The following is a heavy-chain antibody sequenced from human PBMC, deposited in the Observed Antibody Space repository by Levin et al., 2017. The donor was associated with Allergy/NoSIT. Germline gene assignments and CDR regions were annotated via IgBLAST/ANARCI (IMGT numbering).Heavy chain of an antibody. CDR2: IKSKTDGGTT. V-gene: IGHV3-15*01. CDR1: GFTFSNAW. D-gene: IGHD3-10*01. CDR3: TTDGRDYYGSGSYYTPFDY. J-gene: IGHJ4*02. Sequence: GESLKISCAASGFTFSNAWMSWVRQAPGKGLEWVGRIKSKTDGGTTDYAAPVKGRFTISRDDSKNTLYLQMNSLKTEDTAVYYCTTDGRDYYGSGSYYTPFDYWGQGTLVTVSS.